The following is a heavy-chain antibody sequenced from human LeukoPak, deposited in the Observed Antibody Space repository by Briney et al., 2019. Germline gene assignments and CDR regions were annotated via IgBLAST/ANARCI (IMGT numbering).Heavy chain of an antibody. V-gene: IGHV1-2*02. CDR3: ARAHGYNDLDY. CDR1: GYPXTGYY. Sequence: ASVTVSCKASGYPXTGYYIHWVRQAPGQGLEWMGWFNPTSGRTKYAQKFEGRVTMTRDTSITTAYMEVSSLTSDDTAVYYCARAHGYNDLDYWGQGTLVTVSS. D-gene: IGHD5-24*01. CDR2: FNPTSGRT. J-gene: IGHJ4*02.